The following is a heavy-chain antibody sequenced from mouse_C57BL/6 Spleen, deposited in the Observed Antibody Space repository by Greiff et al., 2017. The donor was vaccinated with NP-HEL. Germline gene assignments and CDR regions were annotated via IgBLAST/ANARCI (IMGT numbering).Heavy chain of an antibody. Sequence: QVQLKQPGTELVKPGASVKLSCKASGYTFTSYWMHWVKQRPGQGLEWIGNINPSNGGTNYNEKFKSKATLTVDKSSSTAYMQLSSLTSEDSAVYYCARSYYSNYGDYYAMDYWGQGTSVTVSS. CDR3: ARSYYSNYGDYYAMDY. CDR1: GYTFTSYW. V-gene: IGHV1-53*01. J-gene: IGHJ4*01. D-gene: IGHD2-5*01. CDR2: INPSNGGT.